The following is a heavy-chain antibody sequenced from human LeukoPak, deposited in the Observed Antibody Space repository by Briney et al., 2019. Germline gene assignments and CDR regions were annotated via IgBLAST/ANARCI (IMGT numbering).Heavy chain of an antibody. D-gene: IGHD5-18*01. CDR1: GGSFSGYY. CDR3: AYSPIDPMVNSSWFDP. Sequence: SETLSLTCAVYGGSFSGYYWSWIRQPPGKGLEWIGEINHSGSTNYNPSLKSRVTISVDTSKNQFSLKLSSVTAADTAVYYCAYSPIDPMVNSSWFDPWGQGTLVTVSS. V-gene: IGHV4-34*01. J-gene: IGHJ5*02. CDR2: INHSGST.